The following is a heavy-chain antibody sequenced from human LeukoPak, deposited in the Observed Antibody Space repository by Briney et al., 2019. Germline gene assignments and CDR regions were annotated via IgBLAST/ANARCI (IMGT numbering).Heavy chain of an antibody. CDR1: GFSLSTSGMC. D-gene: IGHD2-15*01. CDR2: IDWDDDK. V-gene: IGHV2-70*11. Sequence: GPTLVNPTQTLTLTCTFSGFSLSTSGMCVSWIRQPPGKALEWLARIDWDDDKYYSTSLKTRLTISKDTSKNQVVLTMTNMDPVDTATYYCARTPIYCSGGSCYLYYFDYWGQGTLVTVSS. J-gene: IGHJ4*02. CDR3: ARTPIYCSGGSCYLYYFDY.